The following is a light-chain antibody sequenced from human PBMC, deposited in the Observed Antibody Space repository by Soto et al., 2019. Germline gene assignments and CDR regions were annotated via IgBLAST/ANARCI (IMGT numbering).Light chain of an antibody. CDR2: KAS. J-gene: IGKJ1*01. V-gene: IGKV1-5*03. Sequence: DIQMTQSPSTMSASLGDRVTITCRASQSIDSWLAWYQQKPVKAPKFLMYKASNLESGVPSRFSGSGSETEFTLTISSLQPDDFAIYYCQHYKSNPWTFGQGTKVDIK. CDR3: QHYKSNPWT. CDR1: QSIDSW.